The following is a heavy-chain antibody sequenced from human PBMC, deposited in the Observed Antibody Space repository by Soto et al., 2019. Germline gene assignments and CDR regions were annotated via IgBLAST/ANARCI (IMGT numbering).Heavy chain of an antibody. J-gene: IGHJ6*02. D-gene: IGHD3-9*01. CDR2: ISGSGGST. CDR1: GFTFSSYA. CDR3: AKSDWSTVYYYGMDV. Sequence: GGSLRLSCAASGFTFSSYAMSWVRQAPGKGLEWVSAISGSGGSTYYADSVKGRFTISRDNSKNTLYLQMNRLRAEDTAVYYCAKSDWSTVYYYGMDVWGQGTTVTVSS. V-gene: IGHV3-23*01.